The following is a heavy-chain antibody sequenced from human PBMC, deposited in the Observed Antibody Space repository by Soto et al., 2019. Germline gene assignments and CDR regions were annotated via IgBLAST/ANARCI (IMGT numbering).Heavy chain of an antibody. CDR1: GFTFSSYS. CDR3: ARGAYDYGDYYYYYYYMDV. J-gene: IGHJ6*03. V-gene: IGHV3-48*01. CDR2: ISSSSSTI. D-gene: IGHD4-17*01. Sequence: GGSLRLSCAASGFTFSSYSMNWVRQAPGKGLDWVSYISSSSSTIYYADSVKGRFTISRDNAKNSLYLQMNSLRAEDTAVYYCARGAYDYGDYYYYYYYMDVWGKGTTVTVSS.